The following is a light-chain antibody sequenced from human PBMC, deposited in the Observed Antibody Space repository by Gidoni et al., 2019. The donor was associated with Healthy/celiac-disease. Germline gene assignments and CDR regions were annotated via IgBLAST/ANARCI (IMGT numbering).Light chain of an antibody. CDR1: QSVRSTY. J-gene: IGKJ4*01. CDR3: QQYGSSPLT. Sequence: EIVLTQSPGTLSLSPGERATLSCRASQSVRSTYLAWYQQTPGQAPRLLIYGASIRATGIPDRFSGSGSGTDFTLTISRLEPEDFAVYYCQQYGSSPLTFGGGTKVEIK. CDR2: GAS. V-gene: IGKV3-20*01.